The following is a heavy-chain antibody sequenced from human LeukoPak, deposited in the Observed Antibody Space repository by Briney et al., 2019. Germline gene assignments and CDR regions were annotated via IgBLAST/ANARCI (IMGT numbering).Heavy chain of an antibody. Sequence: SETLSLTCTVSGYSISIGYYWGWIRQPPGKGLEWIGSIYHSGSTYYNPSLKSRVTISVDTSKNQFSLRLTSVTAADTAVYYCARSLPGDLRGWLDPWGQGTLVTVSS. J-gene: IGHJ5*02. CDR2: IYHSGST. V-gene: IGHV4-38-2*02. CDR3: ARSLPGDLRGWLDP. CDR1: GYSISIGYY.